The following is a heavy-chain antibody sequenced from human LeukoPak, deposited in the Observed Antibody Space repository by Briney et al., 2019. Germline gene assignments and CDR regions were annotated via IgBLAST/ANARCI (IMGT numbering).Heavy chain of an antibody. J-gene: IGHJ4*02. CDR2: VSGNGVST. D-gene: IGHD3-22*01. CDR3: AKDQIVVVKYYFDY. Sequence: GGSLRLSCAASGFTFSNYAMSWVRQAPGKGLEWVSAVSGNGVSTYYADSVKGRFTISRDNSKNTLYLQMNSLRAEDTAVYYCAKDQIVVVKYYFDYWGQGTLVTVSS. V-gene: IGHV3-23*01. CDR1: GFTFSNYA.